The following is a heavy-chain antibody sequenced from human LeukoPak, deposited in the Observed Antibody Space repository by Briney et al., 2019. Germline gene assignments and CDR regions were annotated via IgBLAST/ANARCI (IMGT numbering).Heavy chain of an antibody. J-gene: IGHJ4*02. Sequence: KPSETLCLTCTVSGDSISSRTYYWGWIRQPPGKGLEWIGSTCYSGSTYYNPSLESRVTISVDTSKNQFSLKLSSVTAADTAVYYCSRGGVYYESSEYKPHFDYWGQGTLVTVSS. CDR1: GDSISSRTYY. CDR2: TCYSGST. D-gene: IGHD3-22*01. V-gene: IGHV4-39*01. CDR3: SRGGVYYESSEYKPHFDY.